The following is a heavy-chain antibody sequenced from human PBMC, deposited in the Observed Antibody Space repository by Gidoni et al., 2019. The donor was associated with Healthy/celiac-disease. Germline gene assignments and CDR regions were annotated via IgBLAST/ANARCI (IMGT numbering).Heavy chain of an antibody. D-gene: IGHD2-2*01. CDR1: VYTFTSYG. J-gene: IGHJ6*02. CDR2: ISAYNCNT. V-gene: IGHV1-18*01. CDR3: ARVRIVVVPAWGMDV. Sequence: QAQLAQSGAEVKKPGASVTFSGKASVYTFTSYGISWVRQAPGQGLEWMGWISAYNCNTNYAQKLQGRVTMTTDTSTSTAYMELGSLGSDDAAVYYCARVRIVVVPAWGMDVWGQGTTVTVSS.